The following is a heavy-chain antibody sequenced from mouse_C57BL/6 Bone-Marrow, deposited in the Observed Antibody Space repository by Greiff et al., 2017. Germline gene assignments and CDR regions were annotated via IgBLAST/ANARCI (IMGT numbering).Heavy chain of an antibody. CDR1: GYTFTSYG. CDR3: AREDIATVVATFDV. D-gene: IGHD1-1*01. J-gene: IGHJ1*03. V-gene: IGHV1-58*01. CDR2: IYIGNGYT. Sequence: EVKLQEPGAELVRPGSSVKMSCKTSGYTFTSYGINWVKQRPGQGLEWIGYIYIGNGYTEYNEKFKGKATLTLDTSSSTAYMQLSSLTSEDDAIDFCAREDIATVVATFDVWGTGTTVTVSS.